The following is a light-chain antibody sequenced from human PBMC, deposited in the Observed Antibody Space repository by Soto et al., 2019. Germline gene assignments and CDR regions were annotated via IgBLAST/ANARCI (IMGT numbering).Light chain of an antibody. V-gene: IGKV3-15*01. CDR3: QQYNIWPLT. J-gene: IGKJ4*01. Sequence: EIVLTQSPGALSVSPGDRVTLSCRASQSVDINLAWYQQRAGQAPRLLIYGASTRATGLATRFSGSGSGTDFTLTISSLQSEDFAVYFCQQYNIWPLTFGGGTKVDNK. CDR1: QSVDIN. CDR2: GAS.